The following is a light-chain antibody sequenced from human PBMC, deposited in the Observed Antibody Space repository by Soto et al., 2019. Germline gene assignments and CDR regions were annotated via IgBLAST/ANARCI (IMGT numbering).Light chain of an antibody. CDR1: SGSVSSSNY. CDR3: VLYVGSGIVV. J-gene: IGLJ2*01. V-gene: IGLV8-61*01. CDR2: NTS. Sequence: QTVVTQEPSFSVPPGRTVTLTCGLSSGSVSSSNYPSWYQQTPGQAPRTLMYNTSIRSSGVPDRFSGSLLGNKAALTITGAQAEDECVYYCVLYVGSGIVVFGGGTKLTVL.